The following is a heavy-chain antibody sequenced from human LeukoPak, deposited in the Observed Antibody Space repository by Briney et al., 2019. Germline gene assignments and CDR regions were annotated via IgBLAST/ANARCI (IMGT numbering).Heavy chain of an antibody. Sequence: PGGSLRLSCAASGFTFSSYAMHWVRQAPGKGLEWVAVISYDGSNKYYADSVKGRFTISRDNSKNTLYLQMNSLRAEDTAVYYCARCGNAALYNWFDPWGQGTLVTVSS. CDR2: ISYDGSNK. CDR3: ARCGNAALYNWFDP. CDR1: GFTFSSYA. V-gene: IGHV3-30*04. D-gene: IGHD6-6*01. J-gene: IGHJ5*02.